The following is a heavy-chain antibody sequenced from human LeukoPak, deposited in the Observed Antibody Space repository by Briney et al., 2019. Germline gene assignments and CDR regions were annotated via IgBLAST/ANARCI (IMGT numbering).Heavy chain of an antibody. CDR2: IIPILGIA. V-gene: IGHV1-69*02. Sequence: RASVKVSCKASGGTFSSYTISWVRQAPGQGLEWMGRIIPILGIANYAQKFQGRVTITADKSTSTAYMELSSLRSEDTAVYYCARAYYYDSSGLKGHDAFDIWGQGTMVTVSS. J-gene: IGHJ3*02. CDR3: ARAYYYDSSGLKGHDAFDI. D-gene: IGHD3-22*01. CDR1: GGTFSSYT.